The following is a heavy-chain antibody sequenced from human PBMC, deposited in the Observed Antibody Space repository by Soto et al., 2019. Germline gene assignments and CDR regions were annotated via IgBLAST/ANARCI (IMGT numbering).Heavy chain of an antibody. J-gene: IGHJ4*02. CDR1: GGTFSSYA. V-gene: IGHV1-69*01. Sequence: QVQLVQSGPEVKKPGSSVKVSCKASGGTFSSYAISWVRQAPGQGREWLGGIIPSFGTANYAQKFQGRVTITADESTSTAYMELSSLRSEDTAVYYCARERSYGDSRRMDYWGQGTLVTVSS. CDR2: IIPSFGTA. D-gene: IGHD4-17*01. CDR3: ARERSYGDSRRMDY.